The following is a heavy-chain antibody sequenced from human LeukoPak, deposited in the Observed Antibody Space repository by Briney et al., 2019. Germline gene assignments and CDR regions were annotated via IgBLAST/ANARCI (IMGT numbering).Heavy chain of an antibody. D-gene: IGHD4-23*01. CDR2: INPYNGDT. J-gene: IGHJ4*02. Sequence: ASVKVSCKASGYTFTSYGISWVRQAPGQGLEWMGRINPYNGDTNFPQNLQGRVTMITDTSTSTAYMELRSLRSDDTAVYYCARDPDGGADFDFWGQGTLVTVSS. V-gene: IGHV1-18*01. CDR3: ARDPDGGADFDF. CDR1: GYTFTSYG.